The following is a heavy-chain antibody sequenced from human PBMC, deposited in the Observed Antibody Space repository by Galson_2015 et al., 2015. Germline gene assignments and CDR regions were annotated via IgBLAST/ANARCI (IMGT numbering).Heavy chain of an antibody. CDR3: ARASQDCTRSSWPYTY. CDR1: GGSFNIYA. V-gene: IGHV1-69*06. CDR2: IIPIFGTP. D-gene: IGHD2-8*01. J-gene: IGHJ4*02. Sequence: SVKVSCKASGGSFNIYAISWVRQAPGQGLQWMGGIIPIFGTPNYAQKFQGRVTITADKSTNTAYMELRGLRSEDTAVYYCARASQDCTRSSWPYTYWGQGTLVTVSS.